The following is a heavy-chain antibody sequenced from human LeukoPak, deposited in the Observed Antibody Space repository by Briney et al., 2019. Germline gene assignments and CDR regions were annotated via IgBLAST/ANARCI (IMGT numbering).Heavy chain of an antibody. D-gene: IGHD2-15*01. CDR1: GGSFSGYY. Sequence: SETLSLTCAVYGGSFSGYYWSWIRQPPRKGLEWIGEINHSGSTNYNPSLKSRVTISVDTSKNQFSLKLSSVTAADTAVYYCARAVVVAATFDYWGQGTLVTVSS. V-gene: IGHV4-34*01. CDR2: INHSGST. CDR3: ARAVVVAATFDY. J-gene: IGHJ4*02.